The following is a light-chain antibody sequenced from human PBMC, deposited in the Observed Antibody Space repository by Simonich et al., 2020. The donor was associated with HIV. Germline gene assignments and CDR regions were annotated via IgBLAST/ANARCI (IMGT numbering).Light chain of an antibody. CDR2: GTS. Sequence: EILMTQSPATLSVSPGERATLSCRASQSVSSNLAWYQQKPGQAPRLVIYGTSTRATVIPARFSGSGSGTEFTLTISSMQSEDFAVYYCQQYDNWPLTFGPGTKVDIK. CDR1: QSVSSN. V-gene: IGKV3-15*01. CDR3: QQYDNWPLT. J-gene: IGKJ3*01.